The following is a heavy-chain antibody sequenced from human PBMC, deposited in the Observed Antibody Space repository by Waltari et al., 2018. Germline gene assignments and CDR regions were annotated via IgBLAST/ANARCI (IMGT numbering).Heavy chain of an antibody. CDR3: AKERVTKWLVSGSQTLPMDL. J-gene: IGHJ2*01. V-gene: IGHV3-30*18. CDR2: ILYDGST. CDR1: GGSFSGYY. D-gene: IGHD6-19*01. Sequence: QVQLQQWGAGLLKPSETLSHTCAVYGGSFSGYYWSWTRKPRGKGLEWVAVILYDGSTQYYSCSLNDRFTISRDNSKITLYLQMTSLSAEYSAVYYCAKERVTKWLVSGSQTLPMDLWGRGTLVTVSS.